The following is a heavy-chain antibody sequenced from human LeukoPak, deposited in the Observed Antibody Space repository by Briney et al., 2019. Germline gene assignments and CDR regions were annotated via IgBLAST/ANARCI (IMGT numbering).Heavy chain of an antibody. J-gene: IGHJ4*02. CDR1: GYTFTSYG. D-gene: IGHD6-13*01. CDR3: ARDQQQLPTDTFDY. CDR2: INPNSGGT. V-gene: IGHV1-2*02. Sequence: GASVKVSCKASGYTFTSYGISWVRQAPGQGLEWMRWINPNSGGTNYAQKFQGRVTMTRDTSISTAYMELSRLRSDDTAVYYCARDQQQLPTDTFDYWGQGTLVTVSS.